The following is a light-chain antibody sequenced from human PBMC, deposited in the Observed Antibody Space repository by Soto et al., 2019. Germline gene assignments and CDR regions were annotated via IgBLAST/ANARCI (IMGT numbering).Light chain of an antibody. CDR2: SNR. Sequence: QSVLTQPPSASGTPGQRVSISWSGSDSNIGDNAVNWFQQLPGTAPKLLIYSNRQRPSGVPDRFSGSKSGTSASLAISGLQSEDEAVYFCATWDDSLNGRVFGGGTKLTV. J-gene: IGLJ3*02. CDR1: DSNIGDNA. V-gene: IGLV1-44*01. CDR3: ATWDDSLNGRV.